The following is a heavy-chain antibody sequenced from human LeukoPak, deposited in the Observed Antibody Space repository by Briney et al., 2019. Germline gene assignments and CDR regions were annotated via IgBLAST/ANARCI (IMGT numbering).Heavy chain of an antibody. D-gene: IGHD1-26*01. CDR2: ISGSGTTT. V-gene: IGHV3-23*01. J-gene: IGHJ4*02. Sequence: GGSLRLSCAASGYTFTDYAMSWVRQAPGKGLEWVSGISGSGTTTYYADSMKGRSTMSRDNSKNTLYLQMNSLRAEDTAVYYCARGPYYRSGDYWGQGTLVTVSS. CDR3: ARGPYYRSGDY. CDR1: GYTFTDYA.